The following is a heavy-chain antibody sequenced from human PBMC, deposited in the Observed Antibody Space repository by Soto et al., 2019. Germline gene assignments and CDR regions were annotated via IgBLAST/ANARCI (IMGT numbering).Heavy chain of an antibody. J-gene: IGHJ3*01. D-gene: IGHD2-15*01. CDR1: GDKFTTFC. CDR3: ARPASAGSRDDFDV. V-gene: IGHV5-10-1*01. CDR2: IDPTDSFT. Sequence: GESLKISCKASGDKFTTFCLNWGRQTPGKGLECLGRIDPTDSFTNYSPPFEGHVTISVDSSISTAYLQWNSLQASDTAIYYCARPASAGSRDDFDVSGQGKTVTV.